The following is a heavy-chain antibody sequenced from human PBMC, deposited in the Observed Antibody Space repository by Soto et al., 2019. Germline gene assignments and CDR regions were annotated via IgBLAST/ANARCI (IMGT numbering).Heavy chain of an antibody. CDR2: IYHTGTT. D-gene: IGHD3-10*02. Sequence: PSETLSLTCTVSGGSINSGDYSWTWIRQPPGKGLEWIGYIYHTGTTYYNMSLKSRVTISVDTSKNQFSLKLNSVTAADTAVYYCARQMANYYIPQKSAPWWFDPWGQGTLVTVSS. CDR3: ARQMANYYIPQKSAPWWFDP. V-gene: IGHV4-30-2*01. J-gene: IGHJ5*02. CDR1: GGSINSGDYS.